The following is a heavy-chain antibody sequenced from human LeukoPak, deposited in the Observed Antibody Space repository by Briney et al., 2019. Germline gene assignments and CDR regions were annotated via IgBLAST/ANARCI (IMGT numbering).Heavy chain of an antibody. Sequence: AETLSLTCTVSGGSISSYYWSWIRQPPGKGLEWIGYIYYSGSTNYNPSLKSRVTISVDTSKNQFSLKLSSVTAADTAVYYCARVPYCGGDCYYNWYFDLWGRGTLVTVSS. CDR2: IYYSGST. J-gene: IGHJ2*01. CDR3: ARVPYCGGDCYYNWYFDL. CDR1: GGSISSYY. V-gene: IGHV4-59*01. D-gene: IGHD2-21*02.